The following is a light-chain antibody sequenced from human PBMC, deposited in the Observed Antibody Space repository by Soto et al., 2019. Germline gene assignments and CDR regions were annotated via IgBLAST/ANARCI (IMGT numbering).Light chain of an antibody. CDR3: QQRKSYPRT. J-gene: IGKJ2*01. CDR2: AAS. CDR1: QGINIF. V-gene: IGKV1-9*01. Sequence: DIQLTQSPSFLSASVGDRVTITCRASQGINIFLAWFQQKPGKAPNLLISAASTLQSGVPSRFSGSGSETEFPLTITHLQPEDSATYYCQQRKSYPRTFGQGTKVEIK.